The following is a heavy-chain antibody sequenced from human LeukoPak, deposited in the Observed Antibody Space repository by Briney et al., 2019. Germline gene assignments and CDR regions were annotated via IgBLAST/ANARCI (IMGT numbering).Heavy chain of an antibody. V-gene: IGHV1-69*05. J-gene: IGHJ5*02. D-gene: IGHD6-19*01. Sequence: SVKVSCKASGGTFSSYAISWVLQAPVQGLESIGGIMPIFGTANYAQKFQGRVTITTDESTSTAYMELSSLRAEDTAVYYCARDEIYGIAVAGTLGWFDPWGQGTLVTVSS. CDR1: GGTFSSYA. CDR2: IMPIFGTA. CDR3: ARDEIYGIAVAGTLGWFDP.